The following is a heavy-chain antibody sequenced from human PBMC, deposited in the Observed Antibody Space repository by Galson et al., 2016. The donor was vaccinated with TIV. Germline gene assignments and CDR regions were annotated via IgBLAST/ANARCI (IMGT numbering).Heavy chain of an antibody. J-gene: IGHJ4*02. V-gene: IGHV3-23*01. CDR3: VKGSSWSPPVPNYFDH. CDR2: MSASGGST. Sequence: LRLSCAGSGFTFSRFTTCWVRQAPGKGLQWVSSMSASGGSTYYADSVKGRFTISREISKNTLYLQMNSLRAADTAMYYCVKGSSWSPPVPNYFDHWGQGALVTVSS. D-gene: IGHD6-13*01. CDR1: GFTFSRFT.